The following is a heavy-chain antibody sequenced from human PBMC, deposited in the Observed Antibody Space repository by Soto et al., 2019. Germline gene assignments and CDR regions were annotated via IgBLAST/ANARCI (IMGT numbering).Heavy chain of an antibody. D-gene: IGHD3-10*01. J-gene: IGHJ5*02. CDR2: TYYRSKWYN. V-gene: IGHV6-1*01. CDR3: ARGGTYYYGSGSYSTGNWFDT. CDR1: GDSVSSNSAA. Sequence: PSQTLSLTCAISGDSVSSNSAAWNWIRQSPSRGLERLGRTYYRSKWYNDYAVSVKSRITINPDTSKNQFSLQLNSVTPEDTAVYYCARGGTYYYGSGSYSTGNWFDTWGQGTLVTVSS.